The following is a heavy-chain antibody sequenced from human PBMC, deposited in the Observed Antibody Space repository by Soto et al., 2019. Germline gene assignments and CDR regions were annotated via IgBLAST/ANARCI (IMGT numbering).Heavy chain of an antibody. V-gene: IGHV1-18*04. CDR1: GYTFTSYG. Sequence: VQLVQSGAEVKKPGASVKVSCKASGYTFTSYGISWVRQAPGQGLEWMGWISDYNGNTNYAQKLQGRVTMTTDTSTSTGYMELRILRSDETSVYYCARDPRRYDDLWRGYQAVGWFDPWGQGTLVTVSS. D-gene: IGHD3-3*01. CDR2: ISDYNGNT. CDR3: ARDPRRYDDLWRGYQAVGWFDP. J-gene: IGHJ5*02.